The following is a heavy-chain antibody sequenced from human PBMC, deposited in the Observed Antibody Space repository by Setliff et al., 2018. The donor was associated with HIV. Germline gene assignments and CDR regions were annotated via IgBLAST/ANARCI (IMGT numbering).Heavy chain of an antibody. V-gene: IGHV3-23*01. J-gene: IGHJ4*02. CDR3: ASGYSSSSPRRDY. CDR1: GFTFTNAW. Sequence: PGGSLRLSCAASGFTFTNAWMSWVRQAPGKGLEWVSAILSTGERTFYADSVKGRFTISRDNSKNTLNLQMNSLRAEDTAVYYCASGYSSSSPRRDYWGQGTLVTVSS. D-gene: IGHD6-6*01. CDR2: ILSTGERT.